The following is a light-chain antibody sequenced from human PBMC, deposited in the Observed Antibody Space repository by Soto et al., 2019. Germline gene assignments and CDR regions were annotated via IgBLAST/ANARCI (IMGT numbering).Light chain of an antibody. V-gene: IGKV1-5*03. J-gene: IGKJ2*01. CDR1: QSVRYW. CDR3: QEYYGYA. CDR2: KAS. Sequence: DIQMTQSPSTLSASVGDRVTITCRASQSVRYWLAWFQQKPGRAPKVLIYKASNLETGFPSRFSGSGSGTEFTLTISSLQPDDFAAYYCQEYYGYAFGQGTNLEVK.